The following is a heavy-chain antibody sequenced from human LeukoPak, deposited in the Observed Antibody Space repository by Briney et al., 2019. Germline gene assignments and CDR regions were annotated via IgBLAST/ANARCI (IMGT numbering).Heavy chain of an antibody. J-gene: IGHJ4*02. CDR3: AKDRIDSPY. Sequence: GGSLRLSCAASGFAFNTYSMNWVRQAPGKGLEWVSFIFSSSTYIYYTDSAKGRFTISRDNAKNTLYLQMNSLRAEDTAVYYCAKDRIDSPYWGQGTLVTVSS. CDR2: IFSSSTYI. CDR1: GFAFNTYS. V-gene: IGHV3-21*04. D-gene: IGHD1-26*01.